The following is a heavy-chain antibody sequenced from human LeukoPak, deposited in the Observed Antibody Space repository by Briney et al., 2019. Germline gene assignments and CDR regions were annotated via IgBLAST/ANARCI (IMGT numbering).Heavy chain of an antibody. J-gene: IGHJ4*02. V-gene: IGHV3-9*03. CDR2: ISWNSGSI. CDR1: GFTFDDYA. Sequence: GRSLRLSXAASGFTFDDYAMHWVRQAPGKGLEWVSGISWNSGSIGYADSVKGRFTISRDNAKNSLYLQMNSLRAEDMALYYCAKAMDDILTYPDYWGQGTLVTVSS. CDR3: AKAMDDILTYPDY. D-gene: IGHD3-9*01.